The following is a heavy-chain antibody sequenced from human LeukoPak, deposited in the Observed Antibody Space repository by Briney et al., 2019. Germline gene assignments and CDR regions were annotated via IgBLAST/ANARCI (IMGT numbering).Heavy chain of an antibody. J-gene: IGHJ4*02. CDR1: GYTFTSYG. Sequence: GASVKVSCKASGYTFTSYGISWVRQAPGQGLEWMGWISAYNGNTNYAQKLQGRVTMTTDTSTSTAYMELRSLRSDDTAVYYCARDPPMRSIAVAGPGDYWGQGTLVTVSS. V-gene: IGHV1-18*01. CDR2: ISAYNGNT. D-gene: IGHD6-19*01. CDR3: ARDPPMRSIAVAGPGDY.